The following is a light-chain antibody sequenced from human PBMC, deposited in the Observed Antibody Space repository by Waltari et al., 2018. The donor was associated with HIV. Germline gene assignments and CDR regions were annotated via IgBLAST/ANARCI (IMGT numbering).Light chain of an antibody. CDR1: SRGVVDPNS. CDR3: TSYASITSWV. Sequence: QSALTQPHSVSGSPGQSINFSCTGTSRGVVDPNSVSWYQNHPGKAPRLILYDVSHRASGVSDRFSGSKSGNTASLPISGLQAEDEADYYCTSYASITSWVFGGGTKVTVL. V-gene: IGLV2-14*03. J-gene: IGLJ3*02. CDR2: DVS.